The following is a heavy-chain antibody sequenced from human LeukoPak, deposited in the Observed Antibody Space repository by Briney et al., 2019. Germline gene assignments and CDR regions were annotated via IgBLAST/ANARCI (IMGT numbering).Heavy chain of an antibody. CDR2: IDQSGTT. CDR1: GGSFSGYY. Sequence: PSETLSLTCVVYGGSFSGYYWSWIRQPPGKGLEWIGEIDQSGTTNYNPSLKSRVTISVDTSKNQFSLKLSSVTAADTAVYYCARGGYSYGLVYWGQGTLVTVSS. V-gene: IGHV4-34*01. CDR3: ARGGYSYGLVY. J-gene: IGHJ4*02. D-gene: IGHD5-18*01.